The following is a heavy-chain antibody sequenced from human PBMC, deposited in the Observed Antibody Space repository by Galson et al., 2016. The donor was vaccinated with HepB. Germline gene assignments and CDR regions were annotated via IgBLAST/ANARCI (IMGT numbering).Heavy chain of an antibody. Sequence: SVKVSCKVSGYTLSGLSLHWVRQAPGKGLEWMGGVQPENGETVSAQNFQGRVSVTQDTSTDTAYMELSSLRSEDTAVYFCATDRPGANSWFTFDFWGPGTPVTVSS. V-gene: IGHV1-24*01. CDR2: VQPENGET. J-gene: IGHJ4*02. D-gene: IGHD6-13*01. CDR1: GYTLSGLS. CDR3: ATDRPGANSWFTFDF.